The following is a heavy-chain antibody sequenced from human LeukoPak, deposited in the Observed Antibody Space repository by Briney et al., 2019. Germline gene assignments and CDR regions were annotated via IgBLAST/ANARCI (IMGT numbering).Heavy chain of an antibody. D-gene: IGHD3-22*01. CDR1: GYAFTSYD. CDR3: ARVHYDSSFGDYYYYMDV. CDR2: MNPNSGNT. J-gene: IGHJ6*03. V-gene: IGHV1-8*01. Sequence: GASVKVSCKASGYAFTSYDINWVRQATGQGLEWMGWMNPNSGNTGYAQKFQGRVTMTRNTSISTAYMELSSLRSEDTAVYYCARVHYDSSFGDYYYYMDVRGKGTTVTVSS.